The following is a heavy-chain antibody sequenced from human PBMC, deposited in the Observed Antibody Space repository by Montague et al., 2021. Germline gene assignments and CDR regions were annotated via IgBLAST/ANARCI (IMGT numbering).Heavy chain of an antibody. D-gene: IGHD3-22*01. CDR1: GFTFSNYG. J-gene: IGHJ5*02. V-gene: IGHV3-23*01. CDR3: ARGRGVSSGIGQLDP. CDR2: ITVSGATT. Sequence: SLRLSCAASGFTFSNYGMSWVRQAPGKGLEWVSSITVSGATTYYADSVKGRFTISRDNSENTLYLQMNNLRAEDTALYYCARGRGVSSGIGQLDPWGQGTLVTVSS.